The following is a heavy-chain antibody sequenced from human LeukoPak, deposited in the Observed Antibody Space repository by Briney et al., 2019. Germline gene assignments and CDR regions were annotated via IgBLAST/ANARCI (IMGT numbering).Heavy chain of an antibody. CDR3: ARDDVGPRYCSGGSCYGFDY. Sequence: GGSLRLSCVDSGFTFSSSWMHWVRQVPGKGLVWVSGINWNGGSTGYADSVKGRFTISRDNAKNSLYLQMNSLRAEDTALYYCARDDVGPRYCSGGSCYGFDYWGQGTLVTVSS. CDR1: GFTFSSSW. CDR2: INWNGGST. J-gene: IGHJ4*02. V-gene: IGHV3-20*04. D-gene: IGHD2-15*01.